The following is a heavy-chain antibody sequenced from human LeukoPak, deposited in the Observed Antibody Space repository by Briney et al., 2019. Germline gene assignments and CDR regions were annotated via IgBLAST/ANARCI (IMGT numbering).Heavy chain of an antibody. CDR3: ARAPRGGSGYLFDY. CDR2: IYYSGST. J-gene: IGHJ4*02. Sequence: PSETLSLTCTVSGGSISSYYWSWIRQPPGKGLEWIGYIYYSGSTNYNPSLKSRVTISVDTSKNQFSLKLSSVTAADTAVYYCARAPRGGSGYLFDYWGQGTLVTVSS. D-gene: IGHD3-22*01. V-gene: IGHV4-59*01. CDR1: GGSISSYY.